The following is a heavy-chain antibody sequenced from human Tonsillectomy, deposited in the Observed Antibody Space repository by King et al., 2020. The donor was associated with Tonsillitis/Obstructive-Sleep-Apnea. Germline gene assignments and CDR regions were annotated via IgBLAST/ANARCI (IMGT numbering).Heavy chain of an antibody. D-gene: IGHD6-19*01. CDR2: ISYDGSNK. V-gene: IGHV3-30*04. J-gene: IGHJ4*02. Sequence: VQLVESGGGVVQPGRSLRLSCAASGFTISSYAMHWVRQAPGKGLEWVAVISYDGSNKYYADSVKGRFTISRDNSKNTLYLQMNSLRAEDTAVYYCARSELNSSGYFDYWGQGTLVTVSS. CDR1: GFTISSYA. CDR3: ARSELNSSGYFDY.